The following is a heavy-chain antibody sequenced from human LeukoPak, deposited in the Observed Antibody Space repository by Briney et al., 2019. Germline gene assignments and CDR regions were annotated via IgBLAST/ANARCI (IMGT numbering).Heavy chain of an antibody. Sequence: PSETLSFTCTVSGGSISSDFWSWIRQAPGKGLEWIGYIYDSGSTSYSPSLKSRVTMSLDSSKRQFSLKLSSVTAADTAVYYCARLLRYAKYYFEYWGQGTLVTASS. J-gene: IGHJ4*02. CDR1: GGSISSDF. D-gene: IGHD3-9*01. CDR2: IYDSGST. V-gene: IGHV4-59*13. CDR3: ARLLRYAKYYFEY.